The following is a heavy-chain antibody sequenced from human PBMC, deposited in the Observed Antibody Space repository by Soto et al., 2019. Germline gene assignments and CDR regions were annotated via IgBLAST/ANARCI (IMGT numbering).Heavy chain of an antibody. CDR1: GGAISSDKYY. J-gene: IGHJ4*02. CDR2: IYYSGST. CDR3: ASTSYFDNNGSAY. Sequence: PSETLSLTCTVSGGAISSDKYYWSWIRQPPGKGLEWIGYIYYSGSTYYNPSLKSRVIISMDTSRNQFSLNLSSVTAADTAVYYCASTSYFDNNGSAYWGQGTLVTVSS. V-gene: IGHV4-30-4*01. D-gene: IGHD3-22*01.